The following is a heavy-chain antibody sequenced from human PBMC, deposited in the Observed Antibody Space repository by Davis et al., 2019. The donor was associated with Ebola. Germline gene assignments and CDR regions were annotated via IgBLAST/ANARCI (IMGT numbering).Heavy chain of an antibody. Sequence: ESLKISCAASGFTFSDYGIHWVRQTPGKGLEWIGEIGHSGYTNYNPSLMSRVTMSVDSSKSQFSLKLHSVTAADTAVYYCARTTKTNIEASGLGFTSFDSWGQGALVSVSS. J-gene: IGHJ5*01. CDR1: GFTFSDYG. D-gene: IGHD4-17*01. CDR3: ARTTKTNIEASGLGFTSFDS. V-gene: IGHV4-34*08. CDR2: IGHSGYT.